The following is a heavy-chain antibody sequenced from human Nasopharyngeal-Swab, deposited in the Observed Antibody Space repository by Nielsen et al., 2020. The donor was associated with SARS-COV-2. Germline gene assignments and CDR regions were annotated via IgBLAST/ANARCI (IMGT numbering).Heavy chain of an antibody. Sequence: GESLKISCAASGSTFSSYSMNWVRQAPGKGLEWVSSISSSSSYIYYADSVKGRFTISRDNAKNSLYLQMNSLRAEDTAVYYCARDYIPVATIWKYFDYWGQGTLVTVSS. V-gene: IGHV3-21*01. CDR1: GSTFSSYS. J-gene: IGHJ4*02. D-gene: IGHD5-12*01. CDR3: ARDYIPVATIWKYFDY. CDR2: ISSSSSYI.